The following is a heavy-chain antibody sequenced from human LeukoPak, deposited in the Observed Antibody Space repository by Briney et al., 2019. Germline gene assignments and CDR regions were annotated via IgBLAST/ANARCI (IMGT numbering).Heavy chain of an antibody. CDR3: ARARCDTCGYGS. V-gene: IGHV3-66*02. D-gene: IGHD3-22*01. CDR1: GFTFSSSY. Sequence: PGGSLRLSCAASGFTFSSSYMSWVRQAPGKGLEWVAVLYSGGHTDYAVSVRGRFTISRDTSTNTVTLQMNSLRAEDTAEYYCARARCDTCGYGSWGQGTLVTVSS. J-gene: IGHJ5*02. CDR2: LYSGGHT.